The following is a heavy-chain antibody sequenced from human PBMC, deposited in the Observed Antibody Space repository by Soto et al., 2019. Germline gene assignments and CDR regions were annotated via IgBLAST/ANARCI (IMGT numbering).Heavy chain of an antibody. V-gene: IGHV3-21*01. CDR2: ISSSSSYI. J-gene: IGHJ4*02. CDR3: ARDPIAPPVEDIVVVPAAIYFDY. Sequence: GGSLRLSCAASGFTFSSYSMNWVRQAPGKGLEWVSSISSSSSYIYYADSVKGRFTISRDNAKNSLYLQMNSLRAEDTAVYYCARDPIAPPVEDIVVVPAAIYFDYWGQGTLVTVSS. CDR1: GFTFSSYS. D-gene: IGHD2-2*02.